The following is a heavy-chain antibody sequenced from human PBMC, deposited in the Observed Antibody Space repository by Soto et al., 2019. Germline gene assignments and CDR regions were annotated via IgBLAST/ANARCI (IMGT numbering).Heavy chain of an antibody. CDR3: ATVHDSTGSIRFGFDY. Sequence: QVQLQESGPGLVKPSQTLSLTCTVSGGSISSGGYYWSWIRQHPGKGLDWIGYIDYSGRTYYNPSHESRVSISVDKSKNQFSLKLSSVTAADTAVYYCATVHDSTGSIRFGFDYWGQGTLVTVSS. D-gene: IGHD3-22*01. CDR2: IDYSGRT. CDR1: GGSISSGGYY. V-gene: IGHV4-31*03. J-gene: IGHJ4*02.